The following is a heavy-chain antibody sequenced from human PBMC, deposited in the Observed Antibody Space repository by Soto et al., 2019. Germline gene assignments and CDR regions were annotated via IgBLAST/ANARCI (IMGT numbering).Heavy chain of an antibody. D-gene: IGHD6-13*01. CDR2: IWYDGSNK. V-gene: IGHV3-33*01. CDR3: ARVGEVLSSWSLTYYYYYGMDV. J-gene: IGHJ6*02. Sequence: GGSLRLSCAASGFTFSSYGMHWVRQAPGKGLEWVAVIWYDGSNKYYADSAKGRFTISRDNSKNTLYLQMNSLRAEDTAVYYCARVGEVLSSWSLTYYYYYGMDVWGQGTTVTVSS. CDR1: GFTFSSYG.